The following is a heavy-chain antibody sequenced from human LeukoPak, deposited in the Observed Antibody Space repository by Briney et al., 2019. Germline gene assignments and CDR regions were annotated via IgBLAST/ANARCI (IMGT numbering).Heavy chain of an antibody. D-gene: IGHD3-9*01. V-gene: IGHV5-10-1*01. CDR3: AIRTDYDILTGNCYYYGMDV. Sequence: PGESLKISCKGSGYSFTSYWISWVRQMPGKGLEWMGRIDPSDSYTNYSPSFQGHVTISADKSISTAYLQWSSLKASDTAMYYCAIRTDYDILTGNCYYYGMDVWGKGTTVTVSS. CDR2: IDPSDSYT. CDR1: GYSFTSYW. J-gene: IGHJ6*04.